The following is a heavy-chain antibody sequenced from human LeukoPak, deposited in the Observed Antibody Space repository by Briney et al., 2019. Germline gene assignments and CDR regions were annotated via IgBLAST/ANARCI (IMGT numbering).Heavy chain of an antibody. Sequence: ASVKVSCKVSGYTLTELSMHWVRQAPGKGLEWMGGFDPEDGETIYAQKFQGRVTMTRDTSIGTAYMELNRLRSDDTAVYYCARAPLWFGESGFDYWGQGTLVTVSS. CDR3: ARAPLWFGESGFDY. V-gene: IGHV1-24*01. D-gene: IGHD3-10*01. J-gene: IGHJ4*02. CDR2: FDPEDGET. CDR1: GYTLTELS.